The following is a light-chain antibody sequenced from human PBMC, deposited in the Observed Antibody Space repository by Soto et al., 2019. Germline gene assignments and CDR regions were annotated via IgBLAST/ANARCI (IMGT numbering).Light chain of an antibody. J-gene: IGKJ5*01. Sequence: EIVLTQSPATLSLSPGERATLSCRASQSVSSYLAWYQQKPGQAPRLLIYDASNRATGIPARFSGSGSGTDFTLTNSSLEPEDFAVYYCQQRSNWPRITIGQGTRLEIK. V-gene: IGKV3-11*01. CDR2: DAS. CDR3: QQRSNWPRIT. CDR1: QSVSSY.